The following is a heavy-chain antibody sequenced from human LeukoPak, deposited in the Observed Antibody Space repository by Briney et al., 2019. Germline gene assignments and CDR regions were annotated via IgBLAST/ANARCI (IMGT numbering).Heavy chain of an antibody. CDR1: GGSISSCAYY. CDR3: AREVIEDWFDP. J-gene: IGHJ5*02. V-gene: IGHV4-31*02. Sequence: SETLCLSCTVSGGSISSCAYYWICIRPHPGQGLGWMGYIYWIGSSGYNPSLKCRVTMSVDTSKNQFSLKLRSVAAADTAVYYCAREVIEDWFDPWGQGTLVTVSS. D-gene: IGHD2/OR15-2a*01. CDR2: IYWIGSS.